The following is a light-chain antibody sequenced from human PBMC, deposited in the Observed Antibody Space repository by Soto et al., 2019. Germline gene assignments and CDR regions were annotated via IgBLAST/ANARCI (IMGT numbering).Light chain of an antibody. Sequence: DIQMTQSPSSLSASVGDRVTITCRASQDISNFLVWFQQRPGKVPKRLMYAASTLQSGVPSRFSGSGSGTDFTLTISSLQPEDVATYYCQKYNSAPLTFGGGTMVDIK. V-gene: IGKV1-27*01. CDR1: QDISNF. J-gene: IGKJ4*01. CDR2: AAS. CDR3: QKYNSAPLT.